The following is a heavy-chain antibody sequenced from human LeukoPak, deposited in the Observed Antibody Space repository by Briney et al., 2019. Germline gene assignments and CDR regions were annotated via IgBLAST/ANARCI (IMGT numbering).Heavy chain of an antibody. CDR1: GGSFSGYY. V-gene: IGHV4-34*01. CDR2: VNHSGST. D-gene: IGHD3-16*01. Sequence: SETLSLTCAVYGGSFSGYYWSWIRQPPGKGLEWIGEVNHSGSTNYNPSLKSRVTISVDTSKNQFSLKLSSVTAADTAVYYCATASWGHNWFDPWGQGTLVTVPS. CDR3: ATASWGHNWFDP. J-gene: IGHJ5*02.